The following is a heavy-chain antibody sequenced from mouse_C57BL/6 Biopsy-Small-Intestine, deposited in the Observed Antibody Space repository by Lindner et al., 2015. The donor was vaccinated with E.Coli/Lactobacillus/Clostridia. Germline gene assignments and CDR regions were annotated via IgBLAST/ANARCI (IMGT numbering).Heavy chain of an antibody. CDR2: ISGHNGDT. CDR3: ATAWGPEYCTSASCYAGH. V-gene: IGHV1-20*01. CDR1: GYTFTNYG. Sequence: SVKVSCKASGYTFTNYGVTWVRQAPGQGLEWMGWISGHNGDTTYAPKFQGRVTVTTETSTSTAYMELRNLRSDDTAVYYCATAWGPEYCTSASCYAGHWGQGTLVTVSS. J-gene: IGHJ4*01. D-gene: IGHD6-1*01.